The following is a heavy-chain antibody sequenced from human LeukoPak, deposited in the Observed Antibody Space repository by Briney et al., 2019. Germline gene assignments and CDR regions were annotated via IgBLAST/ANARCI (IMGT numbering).Heavy chain of an antibody. D-gene: IGHD3-3*01. V-gene: IGHV4-59*01. CDR2: IYYSGST. CDR3: ARQSLEWLLSFDY. CDR1: GGSISSYY. J-gene: IGHJ4*02. Sequence: SETLSLTCTVSGGSISSYYWSWIRQPPGKGLEWIGYIYYSGSTNYNPSLKSRVTISVDTSKNQFSLKLSSVTAADTAVYYCARQSLEWLLSFDYWGQGTLVTVSS.